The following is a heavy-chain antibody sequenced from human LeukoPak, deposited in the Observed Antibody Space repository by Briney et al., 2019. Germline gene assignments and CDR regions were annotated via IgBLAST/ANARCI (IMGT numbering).Heavy chain of an antibody. D-gene: IGHD3-3*01. CDR1: GFTFSTYA. V-gene: IGHV3-23*01. Sequence: GGSLRLSCAASGFTFSTYAMSWVRQAPGKGLEWVSTISGSGANTYYADSVRGRFTISRDNSKNTVYLQMNSLRAEDTAVYYCAKRPTSILAYDNWGQGTLVIVSS. CDR3: AKRPTSILAYDN. J-gene: IGHJ4*02. CDR2: ISGSGANT.